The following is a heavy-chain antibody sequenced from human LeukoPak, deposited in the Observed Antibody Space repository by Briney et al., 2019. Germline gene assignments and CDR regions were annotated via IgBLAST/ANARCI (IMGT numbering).Heavy chain of an antibody. CDR2: IYTSGST. D-gene: IGHD3-3*01. V-gene: IGHV4-4*09. CDR1: GGSICSYY. Sequence: SETLSLTCTVSGGSICSYYWSWIRQPPGKGLWWIGHIYTSGSTNYNPPLKSRVTISVDTSKNQFSLKLSSVPAADTAVYYCARLPWSGYPYFDYWGQGTLVTVSS. CDR3: ARLPWSGYPYFDY. J-gene: IGHJ4*02.